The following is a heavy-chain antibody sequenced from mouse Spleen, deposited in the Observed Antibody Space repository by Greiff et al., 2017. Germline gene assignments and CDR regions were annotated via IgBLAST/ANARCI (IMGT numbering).Heavy chain of an antibody. CDR3: TRYFDYDGDYYAMDY. V-gene: IGHV1-5*01. J-gene: IGHJ4*01. CDR2: IYPGNSDT. CDR1: GYTFTSYW. Sequence: VQLQQSGTVLARPGASVKMSCKTSGYTFTSYWMHWVKQRPGQGLEWIGAIYPGNSDTSYNQKFKGKAKLTAVTSASTAYMELSSLTNEDSAVYYCTRYFDYDGDYYAMDYWGQGTSVTVSS. D-gene: IGHD2-4*01.